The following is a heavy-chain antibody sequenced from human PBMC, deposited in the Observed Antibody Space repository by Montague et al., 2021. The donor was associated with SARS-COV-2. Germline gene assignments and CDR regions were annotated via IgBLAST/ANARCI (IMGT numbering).Heavy chain of an antibody. D-gene: IGHD2-2*01. J-gene: IGHJ4*02. Sequence: SETLSLTCTVSGGSISSESYFWVWFRQPPGKGLEWIGTLYFSGSTYYDPSLKSRVTISVDTSKNQFSLKLSSVTAADTAVYYCANYCRSTNCGGYWGQGTLVAVSS. CDR1: GGSISSESYF. CDR3: ANYCRSTNCGGY. CDR2: LYFSGST. V-gene: IGHV4-39*01.